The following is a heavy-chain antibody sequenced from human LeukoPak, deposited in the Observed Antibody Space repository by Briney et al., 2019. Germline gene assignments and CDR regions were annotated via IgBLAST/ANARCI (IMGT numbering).Heavy chain of an antibody. CDR1: GFTFSSYW. J-gene: IGHJ3*02. D-gene: IGHD6-13*01. V-gene: IGHV3-7*03. Sequence: PGGSLRLSCAASGFTFSSYWMSWVRQAPGKGLEWVANIKQDGSEKYYVDSVKGRFTISRDNAKNSLYLQMSSLRVEDTAVYYCAILPSIAAAGNDAFDIWGQGTMVTVSS. CDR3: AILPSIAAAGNDAFDI. CDR2: IKQDGSEK.